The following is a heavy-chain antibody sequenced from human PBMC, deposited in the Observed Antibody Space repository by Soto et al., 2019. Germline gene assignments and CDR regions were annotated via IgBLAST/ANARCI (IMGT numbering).Heavy chain of an antibody. V-gene: IGHV1-69*02. CDR1: GGTISSYT. D-gene: IGHD1-7*01. Sequence: SVKVCCKASGGTISSYTISWVRQAPGQGLEWMGRIIPILGIANYAQKFQGRVTITADKSTSTAYMELSSLRSEDTAVYYCARRITGTTPLGYWGQGTLVTVSS. J-gene: IGHJ4*02. CDR3: ARRITGTTPLGY. CDR2: IIPILGIA.